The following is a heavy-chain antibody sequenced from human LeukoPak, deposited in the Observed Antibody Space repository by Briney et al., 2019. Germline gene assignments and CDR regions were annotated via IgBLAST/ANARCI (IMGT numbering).Heavy chain of an antibody. D-gene: IGHD6-19*01. CDR2: IYYSGST. CDR1: GASITSYY. Sequence: SETLSLTCTVSGASITSYYWSWLRQPPGKGLEWIGYIYYSGSTNYNPSLKSRVTISVETTENQFSLRLRSVTAADTAVYYCAREGIAVADTYYYYYMDVWGKGTWVTVSS. V-gene: IGHV4-59*12. J-gene: IGHJ6*03. CDR3: AREGIAVADTYYYYYMDV.